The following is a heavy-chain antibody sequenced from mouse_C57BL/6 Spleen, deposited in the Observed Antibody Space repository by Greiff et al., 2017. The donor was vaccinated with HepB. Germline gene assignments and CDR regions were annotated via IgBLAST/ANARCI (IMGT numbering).Heavy chain of an antibody. D-gene: IGHD1-1*01. V-gene: IGHV5-17*01. CDR3: ASPTVVPNYYAMDY. Sequence: EVMLVESGGGLVKPGGSLKLSCAASGFTFSDYGMHWVRQAPEKGLEWVAYISSGSSTIYYADTVKGRFTISRDNAKNTLFLQMTSLRSEDTAMYDCASPTVVPNYYAMDYLGQGTSVTVAS. J-gene: IGHJ4*01. CDR1: GFTFSDYG. CDR2: ISSGSSTI.